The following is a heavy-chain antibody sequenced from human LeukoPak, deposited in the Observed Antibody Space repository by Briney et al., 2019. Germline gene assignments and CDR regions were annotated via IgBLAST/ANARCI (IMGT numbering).Heavy chain of an antibody. CDR2: VYQSGIT. Sequence: SETLSLTCAVSGYSISSGYYWDWIRQPPGKGLEWIGNVYQSGITYYNASLKSRVTISVDTSKNQFSLKLNSVTAADTAVYYCARRYSNSYFDYWGQGTLVTVSS. D-gene: IGHD4-11*01. CDR3: ARRYSNSYFDY. CDR1: GYSISSGYY. V-gene: IGHV4-38-2*01. J-gene: IGHJ4*02.